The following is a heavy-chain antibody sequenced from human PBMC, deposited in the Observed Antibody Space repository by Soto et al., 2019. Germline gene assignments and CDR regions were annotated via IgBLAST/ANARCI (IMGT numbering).Heavy chain of an antibody. V-gene: IGHV3-23*01. J-gene: IGHJ4*02. CDR2: ISGSGGST. CDR3: AKDPHSSSWYVLHYFDY. CDR1: GFTFSSYA. Sequence: GGSLRLSCAASGFTFSSYAMSWVRQAPGKGLEWVSAISGSGGSTYYADTVKGRFTISRDNSKNTLYLQMNSLRAEDTAVYYCAKDPHSSSWYVLHYFDYWGQGTLVTVSS. D-gene: IGHD6-13*01.